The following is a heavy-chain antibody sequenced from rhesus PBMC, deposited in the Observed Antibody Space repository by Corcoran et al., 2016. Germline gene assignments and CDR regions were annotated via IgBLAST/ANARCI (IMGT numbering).Heavy chain of an antibody. V-gene: IGHV4S10*01. CDR1: GGYISDSQR. J-gene: IGHJ2*01. D-gene: IGHD7-45*01. CDR2: IYCSSKST. CDR3: ARQLGGAPSYWYFDL. Sequence: QVQLQESGPGVVKPSEILSLPCAVSGGYISDSQRSSCIRPPPGKDLEWIRYIYCSSKSTNYKPSLKSRVNISKDTSKNQFSLKLSSVTAADTAVYYCARQLGGAPSYWYFDLWGPGTPITISS.